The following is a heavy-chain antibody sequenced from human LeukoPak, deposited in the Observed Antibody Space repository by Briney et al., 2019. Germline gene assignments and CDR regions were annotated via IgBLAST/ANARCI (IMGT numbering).Heavy chain of an antibody. CDR2: IYYSGST. Sequence: SETLSLTCTVSGGSISSSSYYWGWIRQPPGKGLEWIGSIYYSGSTYYNPSLKSRVTISVDTSKNQFSLKMTPLTAADTAVYYCARDNYDSSGYYEHALDLWGQGTMVTVSS. J-gene: IGHJ3*01. CDR1: GGSISSSSYY. D-gene: IGHD3-22*01. CDR3: ARDNYDSSGYYEHALDL. V-gene: IGHV4-39*07.